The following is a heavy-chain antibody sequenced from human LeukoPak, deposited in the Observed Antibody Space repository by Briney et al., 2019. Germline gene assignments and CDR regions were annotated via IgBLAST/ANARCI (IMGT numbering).Heavy chain of an antibody. V-gene: IGHV3-23*01. CDR3: AKGSGWYETDYYYYYMDV. CDR2: ISGSGGST. CDR1: GFTFSSYG. J-gene: IGHJ6*03. Sequence: GGSLRLSCAASGFTFSSYGMSWVRQAPGKGLEWVSAISGSGGSTYYADSVKGRFTISRDNSKNTLYLQMNSLRAEDTAVYYCAKGSGWYETDYYYYYMDVWGKGTTVTISS. D-gene: IGHD6-19*01.